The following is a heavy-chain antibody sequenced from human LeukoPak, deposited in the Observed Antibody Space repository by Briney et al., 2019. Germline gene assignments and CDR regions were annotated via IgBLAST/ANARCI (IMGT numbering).Heavy chain of an antibody. Sequence: SGGSLRLSCAASGFTFRTYGSHWVRQAPGKGLEWVAVIASDGKTTYYADSVKGRFTISRDTSENTLYLQMNSLRAGDTAVYYCAKVGTVYFPLDYWGQGTLVTVSS. CDR1: GFTFRTYG. V-gene: IGHV3-30*18. J-gene: IGHJ4*02. D-gene: IGHD2/OR15-2a*01. CDR3: AKVGTVYFPLDY. CDR2: IASDGKTT.